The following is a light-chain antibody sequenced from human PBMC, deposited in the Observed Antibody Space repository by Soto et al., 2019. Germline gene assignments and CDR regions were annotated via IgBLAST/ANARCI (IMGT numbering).Light chain of an antibody. V-gene: IGKV3-20*01. J-gene: IGKJ2*02. Sequence: EIVLTQSPGTLPLSPGERATLSCRASQSVSSSYLAWYQQKPGQAPRLLIYGASSRATGIPDRFSGSGSETDFTLTISRLEPEDFAVYYCQQYGSSPSTFGQGTKLEIK. CDR2: GAS. CDR1: QSVSSSY. CDR3: QQYGSSPST.